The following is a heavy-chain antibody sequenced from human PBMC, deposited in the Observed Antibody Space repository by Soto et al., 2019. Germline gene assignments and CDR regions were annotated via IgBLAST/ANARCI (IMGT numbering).Heavy chain of an antibody. V-gene: IGHV4-4*07. CDR2: IYSSGSI. CDR1: GGAIGSHY. J-gene: IGHJ5*02. CDR3: ARGQRFSDWFDP. Sequence: SETLSLTCTISGGAIGSHYWTWIRQPAGKGLEWIGRIYSSGSIQYNPSLQSRVTMSLDTSKNQFSLRLESVTAADTAVYYCARGQRFSDWFDPWGQGTLVTVSS. D-gene: IGHD3-3*01.